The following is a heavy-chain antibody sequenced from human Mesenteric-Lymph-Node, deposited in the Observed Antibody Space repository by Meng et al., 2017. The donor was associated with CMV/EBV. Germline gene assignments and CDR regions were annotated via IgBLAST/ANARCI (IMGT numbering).Heavy chain of an antibody. CDR1: GDSVSSHSAA. Sequence: SCAISGDSVSSHSAAWNWSRQSPSRGLEWLGRTYYRSKWYNDYAVSVKSRITINPDTSKNQFSLQVNSVTPEDTAVYYCARALHPTGTFDYWGQGTLVTVSS. J-gene: IGHJ4*02. CDR3: ARALHPTGTFDY. V-gene: IGHV6-1*01. D-gene: IGHD1-14*01. CDR2: TYYRSKWYN.